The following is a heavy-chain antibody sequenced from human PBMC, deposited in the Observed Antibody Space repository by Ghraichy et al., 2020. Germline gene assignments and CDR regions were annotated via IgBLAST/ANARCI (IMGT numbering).Heavy chain of an antibody. Sequence: SETLSLTCTVSGGSISSYYWSWIRQPPGKGLEWIGYIYYSGSTNYNPSLKSRVTISVDTSKNQFSLKLSSVTAADTAVYYCARDRIAAAGTYYYGMDVWGQGTTVTVSS. CDR3: ARDRIAAAGTYYYGMDV. CDR2: IYYSGST. D-gene: IGHD6-13*01. J-gene: IGHJ6*02. V-gene: IGHV4-59*01. CDR1: GGSISSYY.